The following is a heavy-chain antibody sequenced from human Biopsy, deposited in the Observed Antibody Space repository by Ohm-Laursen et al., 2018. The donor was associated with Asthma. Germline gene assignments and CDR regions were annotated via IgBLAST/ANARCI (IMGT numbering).Heavy chain of an antibody. CDR3: ARISRLGYNSLDYGMDV. J-gene: IGHJ6*02. V-gene: IGHV3-53*01. Sequence: GSLRLSCAASGFSVSTKYMSWVRQAPGQGLEWVSLIYSGDNTYYADSVKGRFTISRDHSKLYLQMNNLRAEDTAVYHCARISRLGYNSLDYGMDVWGQGTTVTVSS. CDR2: IYSGDNT. D-gene: IGHD5-24*01. CDR1: GFSVSTKY.